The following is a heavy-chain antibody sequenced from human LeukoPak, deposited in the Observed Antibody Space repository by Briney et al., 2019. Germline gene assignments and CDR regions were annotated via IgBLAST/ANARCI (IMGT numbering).Heavy chain of an antibody. CDR1: GITFNIYG. Sequence: PGGSLRLSCVASGITFNIYGMHWVRQAPGQGLEWVAVISHDGQHQYYADSVKGRFTISRDDSTKTVYLQMNSLRAEDTAVYYCAKAGNHDFWSGYTGLLGYWGQGTLVTVSS. J-gene: IGHJ4*02. CDR3: AKAGNHDFWSGYTGLLGY. D-gene: IGHD3-3*01. CDR2: ISHDGQHQ. V-gene: IGHV3-30*18.